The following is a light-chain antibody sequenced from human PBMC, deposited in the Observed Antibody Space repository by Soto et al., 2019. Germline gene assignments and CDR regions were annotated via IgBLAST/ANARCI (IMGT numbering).Light chain of an antibody. V-gene: IGKV3-15*01. CDR3: QQSRT. J-gene: IGKJ2*01. CDR2: GAS. Sequence: EIGMSQSPSTLSVSTGERATLSCRASQSVSSNLAWYQQKPGQAPRLLIYGASTRATGIPARFSGSGSGTEFTLTISSLQSEDFAIYYCQQSRTFDQGTKVDIK. CDR1: QSVSSN.